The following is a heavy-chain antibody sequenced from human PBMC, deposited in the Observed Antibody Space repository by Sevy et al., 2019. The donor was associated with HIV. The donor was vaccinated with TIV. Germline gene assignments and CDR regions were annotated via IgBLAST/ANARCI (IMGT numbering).Heavy chain of an antibody. CDR2: FDPEDGER. CDR3: ATGREYYEGNSGYFDY. D-gene: IGHD3-3*01. J-gene: IGHJ4*02. Sequence: ASVKVSCKLYGYTLTQLSMHWVRQAPGKGLEWLGSFDPEDGERIYAQKFQGRFTMTEETSTDTAYMELSSLRSEDTAIYYCATGREYYEGNSGYFDYWGQGTLVTVSS. CDR1: GYTLTQLS. V-gene: IGHV1-24*01.